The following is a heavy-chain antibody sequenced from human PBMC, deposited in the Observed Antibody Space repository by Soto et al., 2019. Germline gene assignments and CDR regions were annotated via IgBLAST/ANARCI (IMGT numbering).Heavy chain of an antibody. CDR3: ARRHDALTGPDAFDV. CDR2: IYYSGST. V-gene: IGHV4-31*03. J-gene: IGHJ3*01. Sequence: QVQLQESGPGLVKASQTLSLTCTVSGDSISSDGYYLTWIRQHPGKGLEWIGDIYYSGSTSYNPSLESRVTMSVHTSDNQLSLKLLSVTAAYTAVYYCARRHDALTGPDAFDVWGQGTKVTVSS. D-gene: IGHD3-9*01. CDR1: GDSISSDGYY.